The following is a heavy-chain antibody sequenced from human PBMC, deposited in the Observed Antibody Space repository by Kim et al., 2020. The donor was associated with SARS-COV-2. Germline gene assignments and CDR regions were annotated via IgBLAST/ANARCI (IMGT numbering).Heavy chain of an antibody. J-gene: IGHJ4*02. CDR1: GFTFSDYY. CDR3: ARPSSSWDFDY. D-gene: IGHD6-13*01. Sequence: GGSLRLSCAASGFTFSDYYMSWIRQAPGKGLEWVSYISSSSSYTNYADSVKGRFTISRDNAKNSLYLQMNSLRAEDTAVYYCARPSSSWDFDYWGQGTLVTVSS. CDR2: ISSSSSYT. V-gene: IGHV3-11*03.